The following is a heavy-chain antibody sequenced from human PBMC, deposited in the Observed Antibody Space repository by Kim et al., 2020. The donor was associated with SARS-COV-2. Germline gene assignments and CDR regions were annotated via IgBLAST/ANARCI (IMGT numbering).Heavy chain of an antibody. J-gene: IGHJ6*02. CDR3: ATRNGSGSYYYGMDV. Sequence: SETLSLTCAVYGGSFSGYYWSWIRQPPGKGLEWIGEINHSGSTNYNPSLKSRVTISVDTSKNQFSLKLSSVTAADTAVYYCATRNGSGSYYYGMDVWGQGTTVTVSS. CDR1: GGSFSGYY. V-gene: IGHV4-34*01. D-gene: IGHD3-10*01. CDR2: INHSGST.